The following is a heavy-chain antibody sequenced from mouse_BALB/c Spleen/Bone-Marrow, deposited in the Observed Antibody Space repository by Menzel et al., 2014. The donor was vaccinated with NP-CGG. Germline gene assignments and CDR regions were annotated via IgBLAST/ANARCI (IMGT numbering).Heavy chain of an antibody. Sequence: EVKLMESGGGLVQPGGSLKLSCAASGFDFSRYRMSWVRQAPGKGLEWIGEINPDSSTINYTPSLKDKFIISRDNAKNTLDLQMSKVRSEDTALYYCARNAYYAMDYWGQGASVPVPS. V-gene: IGHV4-1*02. J-gene: IGHJ4*01. CDR1: GFDFSRYR. CDR3: ARNAYYAMDY. CDR2: INPDSSTI.